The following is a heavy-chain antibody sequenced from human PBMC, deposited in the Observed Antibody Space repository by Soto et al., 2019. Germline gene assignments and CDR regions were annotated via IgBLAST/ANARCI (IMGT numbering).Heavy chain of an antibody. CDR2: IYSGGYT. Sequence: EVQLVESGGGLIQPGGSLRLSCAVSGFTVSNNYMSWVRQAPGKGLEGVSVIYSGGYTAYGDSVKGRFTISRDNSKNTITSQMNTRRADNPAVYCWGTGRGGGGYWGQGTLVTVSS. J-gene: IGHJ4*02. CDR1: GFTVSNNY. V-gene: IGHV3-53*01. D-gene: IGHD3-10*01. CDR3: GTGRGGGGY.